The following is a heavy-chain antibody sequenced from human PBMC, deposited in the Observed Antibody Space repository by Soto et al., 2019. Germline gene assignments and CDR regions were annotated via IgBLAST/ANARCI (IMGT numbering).Heavy chain of an antibody. CDR3: AHRRGSDYYDSSGFFDY. V-gene: IGHV2-5*01. CDR2: ISWNDDK. J-gene: IGHJ4*02. D-gene: IGHD3-22*01. Sequence: QITLKESGPTLVKPTQTLTLTCTFSGFSLSTSGVGVGWLLQPPGKALEWLALISWNDDKRYSPSLKSRLTITKDTSKNQVVLTMTNMDPVDTATYYCAHRRGSDYYDSSGFFDYWGQGTLVTVSS. CDR1: GFSLSTSGVG.